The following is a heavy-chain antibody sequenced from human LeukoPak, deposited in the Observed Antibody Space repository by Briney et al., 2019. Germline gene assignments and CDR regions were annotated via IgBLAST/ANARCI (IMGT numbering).Heavy chain of an antibody. CDR3: TTDFYDST. Sequence: GGSLRLSCAASGFTFSSYGMHWVRQAPGKGLEWVAVISYDGSNKYYADSVKGRFTISRDNSKNTLYLQMNSLQTEDTAVYYCTTDFYDSTWGQGTLVTVSS. J-gene: IGHJ5*02. V-gene: IGHV3-30*03. CDR1: GFTFSSYG. D-gene: IGHD3-22*01. CDR2: ISYDGSNK.